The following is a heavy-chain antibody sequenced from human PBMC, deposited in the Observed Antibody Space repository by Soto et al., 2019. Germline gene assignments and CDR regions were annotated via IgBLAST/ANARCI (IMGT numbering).Heavy chain of an antibody. CDR2: IVPNVGTV. D-gene: IGHD3-3*01. J-gene: IGHJ4*02. CDR1: GGTLSSFINYP. Sequence: QMQLVQSGAEVKKPGSSVKVSCKPSGGTLSSFINYPINWVRQAPGQGLEWMGGIVPNVGTVNYAQKFQGRVTITADKSTGTAYMEVSSLRSEDTALYYCARRDTSGFLRYFDNWGQGTLVTVSS. CDR3: ARRDTSGFLRYFDN. V-gene: IGHV1-69*06.